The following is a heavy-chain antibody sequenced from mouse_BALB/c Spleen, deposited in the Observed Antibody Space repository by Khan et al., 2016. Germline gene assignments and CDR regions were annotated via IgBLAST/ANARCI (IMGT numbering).Heavy chain of an antibody. V-gene: IGHV6-6*01. CDR1: GFTFSDAW. CDR3: TLYDQDAVDY. J-gene: IGHJ4*01. CDR2: IRGETNNQAI. D-gene: IGHD2-3*01. Sequence: EVKLEESGGGLVQPGGSMKLSCAASGFTFSDAWMDWVRQSPERGLEWVAEIRGETNNQAIYYAASVKGRFTISRDDSKSSVYLQMNSLRPEDTGIYDCTLYDQDAVDYWGQGTSVTVSS.